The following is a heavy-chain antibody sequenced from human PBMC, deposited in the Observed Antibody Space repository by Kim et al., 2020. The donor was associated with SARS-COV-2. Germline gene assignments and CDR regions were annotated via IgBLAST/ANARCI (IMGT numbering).Heavy chain of an antibody. CDR2: ISYDGSNK. Sequence: GGSLRLSCAASGFTFSSYAMHWVRQAPGKGLEWVAVISYDGSNKYYADSVKGRFTISRDNSKNTLNLQMNSLRAEDTAVYYCARDDTFIAAAATLRGWF. J-gene: IGHJ5*01. CDR3: ARDDTFIAAAATLRGWF. V-gene: IGHV3-30-3*01. D-gene: IGHD6-13*01. CDR1: GFTFSSYA.